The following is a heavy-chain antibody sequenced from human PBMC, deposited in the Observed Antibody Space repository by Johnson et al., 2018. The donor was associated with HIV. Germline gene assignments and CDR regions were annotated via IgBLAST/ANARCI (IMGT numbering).Heavy chain of an antibody. V-gene: IGHV3-30-3*01. CDR3: AKGRAQHLDGGAFDI. J-gene: IGHJ3*02. D-gene: IGHD6-13*01. Sequence: QVQLVESGGGLVQPGGSLRLSCAASGFTFSSYAMSWVRQAPGKGLEWVAVISYDGSNKYYAVSVKGRFTISRDNSKNTLYLQMNSLGPEDTAVYYCAKGRAQHLDGGAFDIWGQGTMVTVSS. CDR1: GFTFSSYA. CDR2: ISYDGSNK.